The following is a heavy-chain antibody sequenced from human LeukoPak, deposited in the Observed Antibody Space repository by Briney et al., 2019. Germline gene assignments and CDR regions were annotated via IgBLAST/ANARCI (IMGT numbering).Heavy chain of an antibody. J-gene: IGHJ4*02. V-gene: IGHV3-23*01. D-gene: IGHD3-22*01. CDR2: ISGSGGST. CDR1: GFTFSSYG. CDR3: AKHYYDTSGSFYCFDS. Sequence: EGSLRLSCAASGFTFSSYGMSWVRQAPGKGLEWVSGISGSGGSTHYADSVKGRFTISRDNSKNTLYLQMNSLRPEDTAVYYCAKHYYDTSGSFYCFDSWGQGTLVTVSS.